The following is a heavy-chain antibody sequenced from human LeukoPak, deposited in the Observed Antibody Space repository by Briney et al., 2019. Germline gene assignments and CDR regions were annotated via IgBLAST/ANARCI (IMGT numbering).Heavy chain of an antibody. CDR3: ARVKAGDYDY. CDR2: IIPIFGTA. J-gene: IGHJ4*02. CDR1: GGTFSSYA. V-gene: IGHV1-69*05. Sequence: SVKVSCKASGGTFSSYAISWVRQAPGQGLEWMGGIIPIFGTANYAQKFQGRVTITTDESTSTAYMELSSLRSGGTAVYYCARVKAGDYDYWGQGTLVTVSS. D-gene: IGHD1-14*01.